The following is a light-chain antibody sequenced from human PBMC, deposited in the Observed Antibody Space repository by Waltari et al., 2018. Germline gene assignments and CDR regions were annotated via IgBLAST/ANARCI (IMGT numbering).Light chain of an antibody. CDR3: AAWDDNLSGPL. J-gene: IGLJ2*01. CDR1: SPNTGYNF. Sequence: QSVLTQPASASGTPGQRVTLPCYGTSPNTGYNFLNWYQQFPGAAPKLLVYRNNQRPPGVPDRFSGSKSGTSASLTIDGLRSEDEADYYCAAWDDNLSGPLFGGGTKLTV. CDR2: RNN. V-gene: IGLV1-47*01.